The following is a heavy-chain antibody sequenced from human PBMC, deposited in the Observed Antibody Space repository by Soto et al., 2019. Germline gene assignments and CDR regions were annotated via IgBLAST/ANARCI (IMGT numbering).Heavy chain of an antibody. V-gene: IGHV1-18*01. J-gene: IGHJ4*02. Sequence: QVQLVQSGAEVKKPGASVKVSCKASGYTFTSYGISWVRQAPGQGLEWMGWISAYNGNTNYAQKLQGRVTMTTDTSTSTAYLELRSLRADDTAVYYCASAWGEDHYSGGYYFDYWGQGPLVTVSS. CDR1: GYTFTSYG. CDR3: ASAWGEDHYSGGYYFDY. CDR2: ISAYNGNT. D-gene: IGHD2-15*01.